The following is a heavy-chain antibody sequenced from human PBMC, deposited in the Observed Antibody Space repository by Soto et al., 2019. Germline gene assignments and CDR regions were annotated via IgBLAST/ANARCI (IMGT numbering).Heavy chain of an antibody. CDR3: AKDLRGSSLDY. J-gene: IGHJ4*02. CDR2: ISYDGSNK. V-gene: IGHV3-30*18. Sequence: QVQLVESGGGVVQPGRSLRLSCAASGFTFSSYGMHWVRQAPGKGLEWVAVISYDGSNKYYADSVKGRFTISRDNSKNKLYLQMNSLRAEDTAVYYCAKDLRGSSLDYWGQGTLVTVSS. CDR1: GFTFSSYG. D-gene: IGHD1-26*01.